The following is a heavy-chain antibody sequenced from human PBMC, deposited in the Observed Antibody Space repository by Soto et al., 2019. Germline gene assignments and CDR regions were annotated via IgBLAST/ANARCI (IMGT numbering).Heavy chain of an antibody. CDR1: GVSSRSYS. V-gene: IGHV4-59*08. J-gene: IGHJ6*03. CDR2: SCNSGTT. Sequence: QVQLQESGPTLVKPSATLSLTCTVSGVSSRSYSWTCILQPPGEGLDWIGCSCNSGTTNYNPSIKSRVDISLDPQKNRFSLQLSSVTFSATAFYSCVGAGSIVVANRRHMDVWGKGTTVTVSS. D-gene: IGHD3-22*01. CDR3: VGAGSIVVANRRHMDV.